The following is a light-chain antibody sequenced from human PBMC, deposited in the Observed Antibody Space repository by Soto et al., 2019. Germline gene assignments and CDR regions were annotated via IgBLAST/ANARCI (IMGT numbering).Light chain of an antibody. CDR2: GAS. J-gene: IGKJ2*01. Sequence: LLTQSPGTLSLSPGERATLSCRASQSVSNFYLAWYQQKPGQAPRLLMYGASNRATGIPDRFSGSGSGTEFTLTISRLEPEDFAVYYCQHYSSAPYPFGHGTKRES. CDR3: QHYSSAPYP. V-gene: IGKV3-20*01. CDR1: QSVSNFY.